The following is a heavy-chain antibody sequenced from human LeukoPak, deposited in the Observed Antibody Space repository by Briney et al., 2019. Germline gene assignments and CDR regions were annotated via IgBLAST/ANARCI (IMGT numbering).Heavy chain of an antibody. CDR2: TSSSDAGK. CDR1: GFSLSSYA. CDR3: AKAPVTSCRGAFCYPFDS. D-gene: IGHD2-15*01. V-gene: IGHV3-23*01. Sequence: GGSLRLSCTVSGFSLSSYALSWVRRAPGKGLGWVSATSSSDAGKYYAASVRGRFTISRDNSRNTMYLQMNSLRVEDAAVYYCAKAPVTSCRGAFCYPFDSWGQGTLVTVSS. J-gene: IGHJ4*02.